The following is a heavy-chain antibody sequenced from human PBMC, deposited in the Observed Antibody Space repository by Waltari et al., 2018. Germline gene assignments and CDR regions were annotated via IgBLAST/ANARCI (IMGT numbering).Heavy chain of an antibody. Sequence: QVQLVQSGAEVKKPGSSVKVSCKASGGTFSSYAISWVRQAPGPGLEWMGGIIPIFGTANYAQKFQGRVTITADESTSTAYMELSSLRSEDTAVYYCARDGGVSAAAVLDNWFDPWGQGTLVTVSS. J-gene: IGHJ5*02. CDR3: ARDGGVSAAAVLDNWFDP. CDR2: IIPIFGTA. D-gene: IGHD6-13*01. V-gene: IGHV1-69*01. CDR1: GGTFSSYA.